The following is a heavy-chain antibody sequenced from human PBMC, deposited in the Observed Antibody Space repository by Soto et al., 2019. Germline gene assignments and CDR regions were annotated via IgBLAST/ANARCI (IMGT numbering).Heavy chain of an antibody. CDR1: GFTFSSYA. J-gene: IGHJ4*02. CDR2: ISGSGGST. V-gene: IGHV3-23*01. CDR3: AKDPRVAVAGTVDY. Sequence: AGGSLRLSCAASGFTFSSYAMSWVRQAPGKGLEWVSAISGSGGSTYYADSVKGRFTISRDNSKNTLYLQMNSLRAEDTAVYYCAKDPRVAVAGTVDYWGQGTLVTVSS. D-gene: IGHD6-19*01.